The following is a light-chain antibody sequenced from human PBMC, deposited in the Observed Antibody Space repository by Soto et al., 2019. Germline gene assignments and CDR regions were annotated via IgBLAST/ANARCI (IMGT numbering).Light chain of an antibody. CDR1: QSIRSH. CDR3: HQSYSSWT. CDR2: AAS. J-gene: IGKJ1*01. Sequence: DIQMTQSPSSLSASVGDRVTITCRASQSIRSHLNWYQQKPGKAPNLLIFAASTLHSGVPSRFSGSGSGTDFTLTISSLQPEDFGTFYCHQSYSSWTFGQGTKVDIK. V-gene: IGKV1-39*01.